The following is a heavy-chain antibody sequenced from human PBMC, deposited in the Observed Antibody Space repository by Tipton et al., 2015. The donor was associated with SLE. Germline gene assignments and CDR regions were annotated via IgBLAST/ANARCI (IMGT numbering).Heavy chain of an antibody. CDR1: GGSISSSSYY. CDR3: ARAGGGGSNWFDP. V-gene: IGHV4-39*07. J-gene: IGHJ5*02. Sequence: TLSLTCTVSGGSISSSSYYWGWIRQPPGKGLEWIGSIYYSGSTYYNPSLKSRVTISVDTSKNQFSLKLSSVTAADTAVYYCARAGGGGSNWFDPWGQGTLVTVSS. CDR2: IYYSGST. D-gene: IGHD2-21*01.